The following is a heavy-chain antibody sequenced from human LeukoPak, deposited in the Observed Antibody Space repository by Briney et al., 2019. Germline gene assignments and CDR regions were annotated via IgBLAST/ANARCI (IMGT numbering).Heavy chain of an antibody. CDR2: IIPILGIA. J-gene: IGHJ5*02. D-gene: IGHD3-22*01. CDR1: GGTFSSYA. CDR3: ARVANDDSSGYYYFDP. Sequence: PVTVSCKASGGTFSSYAISWVRQAPGQGLEWMGRIIPILGIANYAQKFQGRVTITADKSTSTAYMELSSLRSEDTAVYYCARVANDDSSGYYYFDPWGQGTLVTVSS. V-gene: IGHV1-69*04.